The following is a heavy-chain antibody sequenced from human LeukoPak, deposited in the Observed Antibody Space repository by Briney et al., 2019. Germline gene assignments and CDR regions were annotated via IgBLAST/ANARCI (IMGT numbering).Heavy chain of an antibody. J-gene: IGHJ4*02. CDR2: IKQDGSDK. CDR1: GFTFSTYW. D-gene: IGHD6-19*01. Sequence: GGSLRLSCAGSGFTFSTYWMSWVRQAPGKGLEWVANIKQDGSDKYYVDSVKGRFTISRDNAKNSLYLQMSSLRAEDTALYYCAGGSGWYFDYWGQGTLVTVSS. CDR3: AGGSGWYFDY. V-gene: IGHV3-7*04.